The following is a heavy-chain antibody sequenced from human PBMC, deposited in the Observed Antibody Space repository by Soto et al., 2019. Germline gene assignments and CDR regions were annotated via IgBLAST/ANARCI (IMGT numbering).Heavy chain of an antibody. CDR2: VNAGNGNT. CDR1: GYTVNGYA. V-gene: IGHV1-3*01. J-gene: IGHJ4*02. Sequence: ASVKDSCKTSGYTVNGYAMHWVRQAPGQRLEWKGWVNAGNGNTKYTQKFQGRVTITRDTSASTAYMELSSLRSEDTAVYYCARAVAVAADFDYWGQGTLVTVS. CDR3: ARAVAVAADFDY. D-gene: IGHD6-19*01.